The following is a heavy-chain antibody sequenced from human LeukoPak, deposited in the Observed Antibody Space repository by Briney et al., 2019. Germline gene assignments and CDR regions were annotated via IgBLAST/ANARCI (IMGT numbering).Heavy chain of an antibody. J-gene: IGHJ4*02. CDR3: ARGHNPTRYCSSTSCYVGGFDY. V-gene: IGHV4-34*01. Sequence: SETLSLTCAVYGGSFSGYYWSWLRQPPGKGLEWIGEINHSGSNNYHPSLKSRVTISVDTSKNQFSLKLSSVTAADTAVYYCARGHNPTRYCSSTSCYVGGFDYWGREPWSPSPQ. CDR2: INHSGSN. D-gene: IGHD2-2*01. CDR1: GGSFSGYY.